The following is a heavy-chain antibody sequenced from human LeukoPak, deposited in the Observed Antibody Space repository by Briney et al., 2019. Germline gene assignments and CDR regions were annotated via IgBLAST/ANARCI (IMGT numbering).Heavy chain of an antibody. CDR3: ASGNAYCSSTSCPYYFDY. V-gene: IGHV3-21*01. J-gene: IGHJ4*02. Sequence: PGGSLRLSCAASGFTVSNYYMSWVRQAPGKGLEWVSSITSSSTYIHYADSVKGRFTISRDNAKNSLYLQMNSLRAEDTAVYYCASGNAYCSSTSCPYYFDYWGQGTLVTVSS. CDR1: GFTVSNYY. D-gene: IGHD2-2*01. CDR2: ITSSSTYI.